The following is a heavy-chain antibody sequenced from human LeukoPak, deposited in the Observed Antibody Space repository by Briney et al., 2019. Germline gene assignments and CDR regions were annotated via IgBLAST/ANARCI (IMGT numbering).Heavy chain of an antibody. CDR3: ARDHWSGYYSGPFY. J-gene: IGHJ4*02. Sequence: GASVKVSCKASGYTFTSYGISWVRQAPGQGLEWMGWISAYNGNTNYAQKLQGRVTMTTDTSTSTAYMELRSLRSDDTAVYYCARDHWSGYYSGPFYWGQGTLVTVSS. CDR1: GYTFTSYG. D-gene: IGHD3-3*01. V-gene: IGHV1-18*01. CDR2: ISAYNGNT.